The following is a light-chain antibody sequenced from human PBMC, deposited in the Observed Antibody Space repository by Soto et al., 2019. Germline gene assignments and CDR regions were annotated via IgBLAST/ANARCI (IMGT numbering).Light chain of an antibody. J-gene: IGKJ5*01. Sequence: DIQLTQSPSFLSASVGDRVTITCRASQGISSYLAWYQQKPGKAPKLLIYGASTLQRGVSSRFSGRGSGTEFTLTISSLQPEDFATYYCQHLKSYPITFGQGTRLDIK. V-gene: IGKV1-9*01. CDR2: GAS. CDR3: QHLKSYPIT. CDR1: QGISSY.